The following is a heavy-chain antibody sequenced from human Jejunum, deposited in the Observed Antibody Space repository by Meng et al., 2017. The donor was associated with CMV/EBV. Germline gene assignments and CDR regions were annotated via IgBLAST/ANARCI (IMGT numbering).Heavy chain of an antibody. CDR2: IDPTGETA. CDR1: GYIFTDYY. D-gene: IGHD1-1*01. V-gene: IGHV1-46*01. J-gene: IGHJ6*02. CDR3: ARPAGPTNFYYAMDV. Sequence: SGYIFTDYYMHWVRQAPGQGLEWMGRIDPTGETATYAQKFRGRVTVTRDTSTTTVYMEMTSLRSEDTAVYYCARPAGPTNFYYAMDVWGQGTVVTVSS.